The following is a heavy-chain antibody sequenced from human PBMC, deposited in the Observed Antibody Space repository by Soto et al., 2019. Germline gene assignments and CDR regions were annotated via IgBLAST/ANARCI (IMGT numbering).Heavy chain of an antibody. D-gene: IGHD6-13*01. J-gene: IGHJ6*02. Sequence: PGGSLRLSCAASGFTFSSYSMNWVRQAPGKGLEWVSSISSSSSYIYYADSVKGRFTISRDNAKNSLYLQMNSLRAEDTAVYYCARDRGIASAGRYYYYVMAVCGQGTTVTVSS. V-gene: IGHV3-21*01. CDR1: GFTFSSYS. CDR3: ARDRGIASAGRYYYYVMAV. CDR2: ISSSSSYI.